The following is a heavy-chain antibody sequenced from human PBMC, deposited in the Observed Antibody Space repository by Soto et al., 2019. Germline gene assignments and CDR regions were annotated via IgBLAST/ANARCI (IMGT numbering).Heavy chain of an antibody. CDR3: ERVFKGDAFDY. Sequence: GGSLRLSCAASGFTVSSNYMSWVRQAPGKGLEWVSVIYSGGSTYYADSVKGRFTISRDNSKNTLYLQMNSLRAEDTAVYYCERVFKGDAFDYCGQGTLVTVYS. CDR1: GFTVSSNY. V-gene: IGHV3-53*01. CDR2: IYSGGST. J-gene: IGHJ4*02. D-gene: IGHD1-26*01.